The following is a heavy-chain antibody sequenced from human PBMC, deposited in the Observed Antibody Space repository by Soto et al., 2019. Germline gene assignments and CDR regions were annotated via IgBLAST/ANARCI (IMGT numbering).Heavy chain of an antibody. CDR2: IYGGGTT. V-gene: IGHV3-53*01. Sequence: EVQLVESGGGVIQPGGSLRLSCAASGFSVSSKYMTWVRQAPGKGLEWVSVIYGGGTTYYADSVKGRFTISRDNSKNTLYLQMNSLRAEDTAVYYGVQTTGWPGFDFWGQGTLVTVSS. J-gene: IGHJ4*02. CDR3: VQTTGWPGFDF. CDR1: GFSVSSKY. D-gene: IGHD6-19*01.